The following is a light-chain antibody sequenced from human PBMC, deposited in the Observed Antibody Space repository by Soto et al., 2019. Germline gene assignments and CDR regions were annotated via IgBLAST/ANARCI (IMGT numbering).Light chain of an antibody. CDR2: DVT. CDR1: SSDVGGYNY. J-gene: IGLJ2*01. CDR3: CSYAGRDRV. V-gene: IGLV2-11*01. Sequence: QSVLTQPRSVSGSPGQSVTISCTGTSSDVGGYNYVSWYQQHPGKAPKLMIYDVTKRPSGVPDRFSGSKSGNTASLTISGLQAEDEADYYCCSYAGRDRVFGGGTKVTVL.